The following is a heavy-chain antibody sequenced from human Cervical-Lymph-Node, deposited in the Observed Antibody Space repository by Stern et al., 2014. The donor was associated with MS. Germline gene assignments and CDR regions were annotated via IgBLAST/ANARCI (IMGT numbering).Heavy chain of an antibody. CDR3: ARGLRWEMATRTYYWYSDL. V-gene: IGHV1-69*01. Sequence: VQLLESGAEVKKPGSSVKVSCKASGGTFSSYAISWVRQAPGQGLEWMGGIIPLFGTPNYAQKFQGRVTITADESTTTAYMELSSLRSDDTAVYYCARGLRWEMATRTYYWYSDLWGRGTLVTVSS. CDR2: IIPLFGTP. D-gene: IGHD5-24*01. CDR1: GGTFSSYA. J-gene: IGHJ2*01.